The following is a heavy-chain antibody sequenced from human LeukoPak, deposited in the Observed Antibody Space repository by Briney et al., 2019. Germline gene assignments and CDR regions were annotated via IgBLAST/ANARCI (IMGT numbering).Heavy chain of an antibody. CDR3: ARLVSYNYYYYYYMDV. D-gene: IGHD1-20*01. Sequence: PSETLSLTCAVYGGSFSGYYWSWIRQPPGKGLEWTGEINHSGSTNYNPSLKSRVTISVGTSKNQFSLKLSSVTAADTAVYYCARLVSYNYYYYYYMDVWGKGTTVTVSS. J-gene: IGHJ6*03. CDR2: INHSGST. CDR1: GGSFSGYY. V-gene: IGHV4-34*01.